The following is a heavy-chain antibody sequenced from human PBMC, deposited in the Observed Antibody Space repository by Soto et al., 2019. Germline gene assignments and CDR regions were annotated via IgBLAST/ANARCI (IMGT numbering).Heavy chain of an antibody. V-gene: IGHV4-59*01. Sequence: SETLSLTCTVSGGSISSYYWSWIRQPPGKGLEWIGYIYYSGSTNYNPSLKSRVTISVDTSKNQFSLKLSSVTATDTAVYYCARVRGIVYYDYGDYDPQTTGFDYWGQGTLVTVSS. D-gene: IGHD4-17*01. J-gene: IGHJ4*02. CDR3: ARVRGIVYYDYGDYDPQTTGFDY. CDR2: IYYSGST. CDR1: GGSISSYY.